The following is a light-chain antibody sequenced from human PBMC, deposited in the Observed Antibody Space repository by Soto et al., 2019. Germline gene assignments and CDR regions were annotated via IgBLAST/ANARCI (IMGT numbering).Light chain of an antibody. CDR1: QSISSW. V-gene: IGKV1-5*01. CDR3: QQYKSYT. Sequence: DIQMTQSPSTLSASVGDRVTITCRASQSISSWLAWYQQKPGKAPKLLIYDASLLESGVPSRVSGSGSGTEFTLTIISLQPDDFATYYCQQYKSYTFGQGTKLEIK. CDR2: DAS. J-gene: IGKJ2*01.